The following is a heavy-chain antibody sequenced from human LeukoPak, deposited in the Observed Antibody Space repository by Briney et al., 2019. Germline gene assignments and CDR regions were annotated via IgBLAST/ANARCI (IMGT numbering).Heavy chain of an antibody. CDR3: ARDNRGYSGYDSGGYYYYYYYMDV. CDR2: ISSSGSTI. D-gene: IGHD5-12*01. V-gene: IGHV3-48*03. Sequence: PGGSLRLSCAASGFTFSSYEMNWVRQAPGKGLEWVSYISSSGSTIYYADSVKGRFTISRDNAKNSLYLQMNSLRAEDTAVYYCARDNRGYSGYDSGGYYYYYYYMDVWGKGTTVTVSS. J-gene: IGHJ6*03. CDR1: GFTFSSYE.